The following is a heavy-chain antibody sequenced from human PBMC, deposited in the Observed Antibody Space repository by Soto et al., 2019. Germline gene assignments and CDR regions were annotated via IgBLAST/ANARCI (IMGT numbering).Heavy chain of an antibody. V-gene: IGHV1-69*14. J-gene: IGHJ3*02. Sequence: QVQLVQSGAEVKKPGSSVKVSCKASGGTFSSYAISWVRQAPGQGLEWMGGIIPIFGTANYAQKFQGRVTSTADRATSTANMELSSLRSEDTAVYYCARVKLCGGSCYSDAFEIWGQGTMVTVSS. D-gene: IGHD2-15*01. CDR3: ARVKLCGGSCYSDAFEI. CDR2: IIPIFGTA. CDR1: GGTFSSYA.